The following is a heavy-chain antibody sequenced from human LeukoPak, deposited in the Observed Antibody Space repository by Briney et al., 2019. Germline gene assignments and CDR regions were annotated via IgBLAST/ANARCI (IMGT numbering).Heavy chain of an antibody. Sequence: ASVKVSCKSSGGTFSSYAISWVRQAPGQGLEWMGGIIPIFGTADYAQKFQGRVTITADESTSTAYMELSSLRSEDTAVYYCARASSSWPYYYYGMDVWGQGTTVTVSS. CDR1: GGTFSSYA. J-gene: IGHJ6*02. V-gene: IGHV1-69*13. CDR2: IIPIFGTA. CDR3: ARASSSWPYYYYGMDV. D-gene: IGHD6-13*01.